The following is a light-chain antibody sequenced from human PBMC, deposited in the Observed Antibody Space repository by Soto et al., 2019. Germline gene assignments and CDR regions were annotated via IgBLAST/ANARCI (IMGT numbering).Light chain of an antibody. V-gene: IGKV3-15*01. CDR3: HQYDNWPKT. CDR1: QSVSSN. J-gene: IGKJ5*01. CDR2: GAS. Sequence: EIVLPQSPGTLSLSPGERATLSCRASQSVSSNYLAWYQQKPGQAPRLLIYGASTRATGIPARFSGSGSGTEFTLTISSLQSEDFAVYYCHQYDNWPKTFGQGTRLEI.